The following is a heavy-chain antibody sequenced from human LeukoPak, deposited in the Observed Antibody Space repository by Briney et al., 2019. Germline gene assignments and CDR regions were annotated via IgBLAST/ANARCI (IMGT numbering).Heavy chain of an antibody. J-gene: IGHJ4*02. Sequence: GGSLRLSRIISGFSISVHSMHWVRQAPGKGLEWVSCSAVGSGATFYADSVKGRFTISRDNDKNALYLQMNSLRGEDTAVYYCTRDRASVAFDYWGQGTLVTVPS. CDR2: SAVGSGAT. CDR3: TRDRASVAFDY. D-gene: IGHD2-15*01. CDR1: GFSISVHS. V-gene: IGHV3-48*01.